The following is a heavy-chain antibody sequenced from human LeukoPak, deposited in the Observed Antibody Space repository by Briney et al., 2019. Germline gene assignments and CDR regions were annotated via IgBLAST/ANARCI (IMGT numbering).Heavy chain of an antibody. CDR2: ISHSGST. V-gene: IGHV4-34*01. J-gene: IGHJ4*02. CDR1: GGAFSGYY. Sequence: SETLSLTCAVYGGAFSGYYWSWIRQPPGKGLEWIGEISHSGSTNYNPSLKSRVTISVDTSKNQFSLKLSSVTAADTAVYYCARRGYSYGLWGQGTLVTVSS. D-gene: IGHD5-18*01. CDR3: ARRGYSYGL.